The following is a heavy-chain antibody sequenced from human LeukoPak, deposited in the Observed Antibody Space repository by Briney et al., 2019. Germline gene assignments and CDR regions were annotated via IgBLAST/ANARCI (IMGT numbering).Heavy chain of an antibody. J-gene: IGHJ4*02. CDR1: GGSISTYY. CDR3: ARRRYRNTWYYFDY. D-gene: IGHD6-13*01. V-gene: IGHV4-59*08. CDR2: IYYTGST. Sequence: SETLSLTCTVSGGSISTYYWSWIRQPPGKGLEWLGYIYYTGSTNYNPSLKSRVTLSVDMSKNQYPLMLSSVTAADTAVYYCARRRYRNTWYYFDYWGQGTLVTVSS.